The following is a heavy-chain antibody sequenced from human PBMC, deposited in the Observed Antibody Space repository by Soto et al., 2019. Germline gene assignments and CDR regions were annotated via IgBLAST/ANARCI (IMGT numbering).Heavy chain of an antibody. CDR1: GFTFSSYG. CDR2: IWYDGSNK. V-gene: IGHV3-33*01. J-gene: IGHJ6*02. CDR3: STRGGSYRPAWDYYYYGMDV. Sequence: PGGSLRLSCAASGFTFSSYGMHWVRQAPGKGLEWVAVIWYDGSNKYYADSVKGRFTISRDNSKNTLYLQMNSLKTEDTAVYYCSTRGGSYRPAWDYYYYGMDVWGQGTTVTVSS. D-gene: IGHD1-26*01.